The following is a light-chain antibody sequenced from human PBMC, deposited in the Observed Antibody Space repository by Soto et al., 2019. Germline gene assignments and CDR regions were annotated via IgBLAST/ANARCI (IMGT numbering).Light chain of an antibody. CDR2: GAS. CDR3: QQYGSSST. Sequence: EVVLTQSPGTVSLSQGERATLSCRASQSVSSSYLAWYQQKPGQAPRLLIHGASSRPTGIPDRFSGSGSGTDFTLTISRLEPEDFAVYYCQQYGSSSTFGQGTRLEI. V-gene: IGKV3-20*01. J-gene: IGKJ5*01. CDR1: QSVSSSY.